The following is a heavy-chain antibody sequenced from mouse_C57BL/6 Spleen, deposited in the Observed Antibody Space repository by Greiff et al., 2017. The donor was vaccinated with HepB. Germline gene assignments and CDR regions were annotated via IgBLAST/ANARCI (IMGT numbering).Heavy chain of an antibody. CDR2: IDPSDSET. J-gene: IGHJ3*01. CDR3: ARGDYGNYEGFAY. CDR1: GYTFTSYW. V-gene: IGHV1-52*01. D-gene: IGHD2-1*01. Sequence: QVQLQQPGAELVRPGSSVKLSCKASGYTFTSYWMHWVKQRPIQGLEWIGNIDPSDSETHYNQKFKDKATLTVDKSSSTAYMQLSSLTSEDSAVYYCARGDYGNYEGFAYWGQGTLVTVSA.